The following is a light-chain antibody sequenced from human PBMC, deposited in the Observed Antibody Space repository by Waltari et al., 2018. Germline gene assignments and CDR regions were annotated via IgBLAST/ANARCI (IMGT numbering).Light chain of an antibody. CDR2: EVT. V-gene: IGLV2-8*01. J-gene: IGLJ2*01. CDR3: TSYTDSNTFGG. Sequence: QSALTQPPSASGSPGQSVAISCTGTSSDVGAYDYISWYQQHPGKAPKRIIYEVTKRPSGVPDRFSGSKSGNTASLTVSGLQTEDEADYYCTSYTDSNTFGGFGGGTKVTVL. CDR1: SSDVGAYDY.